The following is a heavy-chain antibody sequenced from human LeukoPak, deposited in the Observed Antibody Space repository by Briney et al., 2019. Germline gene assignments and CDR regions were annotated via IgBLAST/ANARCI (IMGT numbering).Heavy chain of an antibody. V-gene: IGHV3-49*04. D-gene: IGHD2-15*01. J-gene: IGHJ4*02. CDR3: TRDCSGGSCCPSN. CDR1: GFTFGDYA. Sequence: GGSLRLSCTASGFTFGDYAMSWVRQAPGKGLEWVGFIRSKAYDGTTEYAASVKGRFTISRDDSKSIAYLQMNSLKTEDTAVYYCTRDCSGGSCCPSNWGQGTLVTVSS. CDR2: IRSKAYDGTT.